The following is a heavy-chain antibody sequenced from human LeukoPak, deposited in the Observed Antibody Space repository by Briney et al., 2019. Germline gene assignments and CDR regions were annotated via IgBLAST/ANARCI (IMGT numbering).Heavy chain of an antibody. CDR1: GYTFTSYG. V-gene: IGHV1-18*01. CDR2: ISAYNGNT. J-gene: IGHJ6*02. D-gene: IGHD1-26*01. Sequence: WASVTVSCKASGYTFTSYGISWVRQAPGQGLEWMGWISAYNGNTNYAQKLQGRVTMTTDTSTSTAYMELRSLRSDDTAVYYCAREVGPMPYYYYGMDVWGQGTTVTVSS. CDR3: AREVGPMPYYYYGMDV.